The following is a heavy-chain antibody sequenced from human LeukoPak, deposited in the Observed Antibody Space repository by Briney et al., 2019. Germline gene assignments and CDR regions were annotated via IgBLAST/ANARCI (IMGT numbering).Heavy chain of an antibody. D-gene: IGHD3-22*01. CDR2: INPNSGGT. Sequence: ASVKVSRKASGYTFTGYYMHWVRQAPGQGLEWMGWINPNSGGTNYAQKFQGRVTMTRDTSISTAYMELSRLRSDDTAVYYCARDLRDRRYYYDSSGYYDYWGQGTLVTVSS. CDR3: ARDLRDRRYYYDSSGYYDY. V-gene: IGHV1-2*02. CDR1: GYTFTGYY. J-gene: IGHJ4*02.